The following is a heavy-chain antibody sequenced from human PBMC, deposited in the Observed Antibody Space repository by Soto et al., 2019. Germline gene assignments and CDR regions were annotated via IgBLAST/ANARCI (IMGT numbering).Heavy chain of an antibody. CDR3: AEDLRNLAHRPTCDS. CDR2: ISASGGST. CDR1: GFSFNTYG. J-gene: IGHJ4*02. Sequence: GGSLRLSCASSGFSFNTYGMNWVRQAPGKGLEWVSSISASGGSTYYADSVKGRFTISRDNSKKTLYLQMNSLRVEDTAVYYCAEDLRNLAHRPTCDSWGQGTLVTVSS. V-gene: IGHV3-23*01. D-gene: IGHD3-9*01.